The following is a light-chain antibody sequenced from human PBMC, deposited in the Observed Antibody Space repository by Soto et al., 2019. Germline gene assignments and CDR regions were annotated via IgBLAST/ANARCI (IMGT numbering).Light chain of an antibody. J-gene: IGKJ4*01. V-gene: IGKV3-15*01. CDR3: QQYNNWPPLT. Sequence: EIVMTQSPATLSVSPGERATLSCRASQSVSSNLAWYQQKPGQAPRLLIYGASTRATGIPARFSGSGSGTEFTPTISRLQSEDFAVDYCQQYNNWPPLTFGGGTKVEIK. CDR2: GAS. CDR1: QSVSSN.